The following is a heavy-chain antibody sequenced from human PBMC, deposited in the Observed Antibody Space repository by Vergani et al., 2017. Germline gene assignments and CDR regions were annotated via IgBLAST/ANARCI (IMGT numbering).Heavy chain of an antibody. CDR1: GYTFTGYY. Sequence: QVQLVQSGAEVKKPGASVKVSSKASGYTFTGYYMHWVRQAPGQGLEWMGWINPNSGGTNYAQKFQGRVTMTRDTSISTAYMELSRLRSDDTAVYYCARPIVVVPAASRYYYYGMDVWGQGTTVTVSS. J-gene: IGHJ6*02. CDR3: ARPIVVVPAASRYYYYGMDV. CDR2: INPNSGGT. D-gene: IGHD2-2*01. V-gene: IGHV1-2*02.